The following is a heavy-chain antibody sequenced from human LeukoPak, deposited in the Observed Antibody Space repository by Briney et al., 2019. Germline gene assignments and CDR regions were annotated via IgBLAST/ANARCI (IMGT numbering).Heavy chain of an antibody. CDR1: AFTFSSYG. Sequence: GGSLRLSCAASAFTFSSYGMHWVRQAPGKGLEWVAVISFDGSNKYYADSVKGRFTISRDNSKNTLYLQMNSLRAEDTAVYYCARDWDIVVVPAAIYYGMDVWGQGTTVTVSS. D-gene: IGHD2-2*01. CDR2: ISFDGSNK. J-gene: IGHJ6*02. CDR3: ARDWDIVVVPAAIYYGMDV. V-gene: IGHV3-30*03.